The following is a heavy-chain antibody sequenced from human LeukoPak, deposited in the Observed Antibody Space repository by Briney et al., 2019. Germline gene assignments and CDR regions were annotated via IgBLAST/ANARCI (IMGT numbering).Heavy chain of an antibody. D-gene: IGHD4-17*01. J-gene: IGHJ6*02. CDR1: GFTFSNAW. V-gene: IGHV3-15*01. Sequence: GGSLRLSCAASGFTFSNAWMSWVRQAPGKGLEWVGRIKDKTDGGTTDYAAPVKGRFTISRDDSKNTLYLQMNSLKIEDTAVYYCTTTVTTFLKYYYGMDVWGQGTTVTVSS. CDR2: IKDKTDGGTT. CDR3: TTTVTTFLKYYYGMDV.